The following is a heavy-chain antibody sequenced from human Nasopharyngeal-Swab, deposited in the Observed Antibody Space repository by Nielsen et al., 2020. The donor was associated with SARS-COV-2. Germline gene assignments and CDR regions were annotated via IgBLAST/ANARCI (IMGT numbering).Heavy chain of an antibody. CDR1: GFTFSSYA. J-gene: IGHJ3*02. D-gene: IGHD6-19*01. V-gene: IGHV3-23*01. CDR2: INYNSGIT. Sequence: GGSLRLSCTASGFTFSSYAMNRVRQAPGKGLEWVSTINYNSGITYSADSVRGRFTIFRDNSENTLFLQMNSLMAEDTAMYFCAKGMDSSGFHGFDIWGQGTMVTVSS. CDR3: AKGMDSSGFHGFDI.